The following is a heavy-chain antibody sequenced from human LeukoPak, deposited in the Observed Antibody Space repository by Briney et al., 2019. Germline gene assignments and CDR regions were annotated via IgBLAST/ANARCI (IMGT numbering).Heavy chain of an antibody. J-gene: IGHJ3*02. V-gene: IGHV3-48*03. Sequence: GGSLRLSCEASGFTFSSYEMDWFRQAPGKGLEWVSYVSKSGGTMKNADSVKGRFTVSRDNAKNSLYLQMNSLTAEDTAVYYCATAVIRGRGTMVTVSS. CDR3: ATAVI. CDR1: GFTFSSYE. CDR2: VSKSGGTM.